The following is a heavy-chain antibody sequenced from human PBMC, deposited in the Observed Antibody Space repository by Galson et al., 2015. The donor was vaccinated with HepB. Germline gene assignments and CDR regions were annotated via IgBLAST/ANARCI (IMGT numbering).Heavy chain of an antibody. V-gene: IGHV3-30-3*01. CDR3: ARGRYSGSYYPY. D-gene: IGHD1-26*01. Sequence: SLRLSCAASGFTFSSYALHGVRQAPGKGLEWVAVISYDGSNKYYADSVKGRFTISRDNSKNTLYLQMNSLRAEDTAVYYCARGRYSGSYYPYWGQGTLVTVSS. CDR1: GFTFSSYA. CDR2: ISYDGSNK. J-gene: IGHJ4*02.